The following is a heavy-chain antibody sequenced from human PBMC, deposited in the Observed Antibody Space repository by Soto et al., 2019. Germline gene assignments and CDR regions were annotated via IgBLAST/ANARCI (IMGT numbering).Heavy chain of an antibody. CDR3: ARVLPITMVRGAYFDY. CDR2: INHSGST. J-gene: IGHJ4*02. D-gene: IGHD3-10*01. Sequence: SETLSLTCAVYGGSFSGYYWSWIRQPPGKGLEWIGEINHSGSTNYNPSLKSRVTISVDTSKNQFSLKLSSVTAADTAVYYCARVLPITMVRGAYFDYWGQGTLVTVSS. V-gene: IGHV4-34*01. CDR1: GGSFSGYY.